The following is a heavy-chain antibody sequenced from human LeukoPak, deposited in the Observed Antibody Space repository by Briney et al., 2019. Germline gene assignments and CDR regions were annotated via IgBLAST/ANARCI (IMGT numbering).Heavy chain of an antibody. V-gene: IGHV4-39*01. CDR1: GGSISSSSYY. Sequence: SETLSLTCTVSGGSISSSSYYWGWLRQPPGTGLEWIGSIYYSGSTYYNPSLKSRVTISVDTSKNQFSLKLSSVTAADTAVYYCASINKDIVVVPAALADYWGQGTLVTVSS. D-gene: IGHD2-2*01. J-gene: IGHJ4*02. CDR3: ASINKDIVVVPAALADY. CDR2: IYYSGST.